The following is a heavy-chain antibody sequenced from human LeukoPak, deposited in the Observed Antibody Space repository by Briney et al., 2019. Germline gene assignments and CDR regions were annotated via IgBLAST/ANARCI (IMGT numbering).Heavy chain of an antibody. J-gene: IGHJ4*02. CDR1: GFTFNNYA. Sequence: QPGGSLRLSCAASGFTFNNYAMSWVRQAPGKGLEWVPTISGSGASTYYTDSVKGRFTISRDNSKNTLYLQMNSLRAEDTAVYSCAKDLPGFIDYWGQGTLVTVSS. V-gene: IGHV3-23*01. CDR3: AKDLPGFIDY. CDR2: ISGSGAST.